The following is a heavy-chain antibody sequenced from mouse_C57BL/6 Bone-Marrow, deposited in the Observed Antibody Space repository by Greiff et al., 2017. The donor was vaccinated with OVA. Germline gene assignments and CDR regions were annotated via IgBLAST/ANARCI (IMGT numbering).Heavy chain of an antibody. Sequence: QVQLQQPGAELVKPGASVTLSCKASGYTFTSYWMHWVKQRPGQGLEWIGMIHPNSGSTNYNEKFKSKATLTVDKSSSTAYMQLSSLTSEDSAVYYCARLWLRRRDYYFDYWGQGTTLTVSS. CDR2: IHPNSGST. D-gene: IGHD2-2*01. J-gene: IGHJ2*01. CDR3: ARLWLRRRDYYFDY. V-gene: IGHV1-64*01. CDR1: GYTFTSYW.